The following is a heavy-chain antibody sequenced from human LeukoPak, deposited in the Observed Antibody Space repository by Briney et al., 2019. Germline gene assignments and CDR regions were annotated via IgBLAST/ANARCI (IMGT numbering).Heavy chain of an antibody. CDR1: GYTFTSYA. Sequence: ASVKVSCKASGYTFTSYAMNWVRQAPGQGLEWMGYINTNTGNPTYAQGFTGRFVFSLDTSVSTAYLQISSLKAEDIAVFYCARLSPQRGGNYYMDVWGKGTTVTVSS. V-gene: IGHV7-4-1*02. CDR2: INTNTGNP. D-gene: IGHD6-25*01. J-gene: IGHJ6*03. CDR3: ARLSPQRGGNYYMDV.